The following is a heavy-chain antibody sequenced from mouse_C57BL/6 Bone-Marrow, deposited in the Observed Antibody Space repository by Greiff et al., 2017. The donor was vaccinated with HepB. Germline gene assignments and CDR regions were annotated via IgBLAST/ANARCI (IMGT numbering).Heavy chain of an antibody. J-gene: IGHJ1*03. CDR1: GYSFTDYN. CDR2: INPNYGTT. V-gene: IGHV1-39*01. Sequence: EVKLQQSGPELVKPGASVKISCKASGYSFTDYNMNWVKQSNGKSLEWIGVINPNYGTTSYNQKFKGKATLTVDQSSSTAYMQLNSLTSEDSAVYYCARREVCDYDWYFDVWGTGTTVTVSS. D-gene: IGHD2-4*01. CDR3: ARREVCDYDWYFDV.